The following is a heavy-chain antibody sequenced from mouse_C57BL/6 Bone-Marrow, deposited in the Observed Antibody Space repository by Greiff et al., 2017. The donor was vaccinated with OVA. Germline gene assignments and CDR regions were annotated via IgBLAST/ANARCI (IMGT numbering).Heavy chain of an antibody. Sequence: VHLVESGPGLVAPSQSLSITCTVSGFSLTSYGVDWVRQPPGKGLEWLGVIWGGGSTKYNSALMSRLSISKDNSKSQVFLKMNSLQTDDTAMDDWAKEGYGEGDAMDYWGQGTSVTVSS. J-gene: IGHJ4*01. CDR2: IWGGGST. CDR3: AKEGYGEGDAMDY. V-gene: IGHV2-9*01. D-gene: IGHD2-14*01. CDR1: GFSLTSYG.